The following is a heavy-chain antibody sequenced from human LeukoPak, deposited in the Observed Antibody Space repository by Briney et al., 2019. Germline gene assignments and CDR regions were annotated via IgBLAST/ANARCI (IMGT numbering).Heavy chain of an antibody. Sequence: SETLSLTCAVYGGSFSGYYWSWIRQPPGKGPEWIGEINHSGSTNYDPSLKSRVTISVDTSKNQFSLKLSSVTAADTAVYYCARGRVVYDTGKGRWFDPWGQGTLVTVSS. CDR2: INHSGST. D-gene: IGHD5/OR15-5a*01. CDR1: GGSFSGYY. V-gene: IGHV4-34*01. CDR3: ARGRVVYDTGKGRWFDP. J-gene: IGHJ5*02.